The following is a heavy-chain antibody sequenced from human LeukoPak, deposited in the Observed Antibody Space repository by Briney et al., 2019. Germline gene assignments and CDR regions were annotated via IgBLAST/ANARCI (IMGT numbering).Heavy chain of an antibody. CDR3: ARDYAHDYGTYFDY. J-gene: IGHJ4*02. CDR1: GGSISSYY. V-gene: IGHV4-59*01. D-gene: IGHD4-17*01. CDR2: IYCSGTT. Sequence: SETLSLTCTVSGGSISSYYWSWIRQPPGKGLEWIGYIYCSGTTKYNPSLKSRVTISVDTSKNQFSLKLSSVTAADTAVYYCARDYAHDYGTYFDYWGQGTLVTVSS.